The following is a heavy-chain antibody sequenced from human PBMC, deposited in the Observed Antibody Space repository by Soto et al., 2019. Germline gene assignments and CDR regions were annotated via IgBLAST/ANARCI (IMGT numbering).Heavy chain of an antibody. V-gene: IGHV1-46*03. D-gene: IGHD2-15*01. Sequence: ASVKVSCKASGYTFTSYYMHWVRQAPGQGLEWMGIINPSGGSTSYAQKFQGRVTMTRDTSTSTVYMELSSLRSEDTAVYYCARDLGSGYCSGGSCYDYYYYYMDVWGKGTTVTVSS. CDR2: INPSGGST. CDR3: ARDLGSGYCSGGSCYDYYYYYMDV. CDR1: GYTFTSYY. J-gene: IGHJ6*03.